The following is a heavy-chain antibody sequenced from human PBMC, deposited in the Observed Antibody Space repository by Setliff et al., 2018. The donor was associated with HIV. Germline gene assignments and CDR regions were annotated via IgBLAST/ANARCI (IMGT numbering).Heavy chain of an antibody. J-gene: IGHJ6*03. CDR2: IAQDGIEK. V-gene: IGHV3-7*03. CDR3: AKDASSGYYLSYYYMDV. D-gene: IGHD3-22*01. Sequence: GGSLRLSCAASGFNVSYNYMDWVRQAPGKGLEWVANIAQDGIEKYYADSVKGRFTISRDNSKNTLYLQMNSLRAEDTAVYYCAKDASSGYYLSYYYMDVWGKGTTVTVSS. CDR1: GFNVSYNY.